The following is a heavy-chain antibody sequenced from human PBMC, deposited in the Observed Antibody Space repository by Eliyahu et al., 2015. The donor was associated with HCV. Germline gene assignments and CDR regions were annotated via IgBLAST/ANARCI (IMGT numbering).Heavy chain of an antibody. V-gene: IGHV3-30*01. J-gene: IGHJ4*02. Sequence: RFTIPRDNSKNTLYLQMNSLRTEDTAVYFCARDNSLGGSYYFDYWGQGTLVTVSS. CDR3: ARDNSLGGSYYFDY. D-gene: IGHD1-26*01.